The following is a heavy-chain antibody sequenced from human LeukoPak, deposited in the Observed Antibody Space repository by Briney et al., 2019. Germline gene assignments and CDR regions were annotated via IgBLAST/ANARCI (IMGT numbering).Heavy chain of an antibody. CDR1: GFTFSSYE. Sequence: QSGGSLRLSCAASGFTFSSYEMNWVRQAPGKGLEWVSYISSSGSTIYYADSVKGRFTISRDNAKNSLYLQMNSLRAEDTAVYYCARELLGYCSGCSCSDAYWWDYWGQGTLVTVSS. V-gene: IGHV3-48*03. J-gene: IGHJ4*02. CDR2: ISSSGSTI. CDR3: ARELLGYCSGCSCSDAYWWDY. D-gene: IGHD2-15*01.